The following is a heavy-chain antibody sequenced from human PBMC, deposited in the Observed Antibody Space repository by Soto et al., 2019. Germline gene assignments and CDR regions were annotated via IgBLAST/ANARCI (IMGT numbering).Heavy chain of an antibody. D-gene: IGHD2-15*01. CDR3: ASSLGCSNYNCLDP. CDR1: GGSISSTTFY. CDR2: ISYRGST. Sequence: SETLSLTCSVSGGSISSTTFYWGWIRQPPRQGLELIGSISYRGSTSYNPSLKSRVTISVDTSKNQFSLRLNSVTAADTAVYYCASSLGCSNYNCLDPWGQGTMVTVYS. J-gene: IGHJ5*02. V-gene: IGHV4-39*01.